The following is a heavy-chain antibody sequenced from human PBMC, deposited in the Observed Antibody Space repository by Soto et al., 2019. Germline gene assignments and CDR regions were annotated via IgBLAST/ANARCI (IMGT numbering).Heavy chain of an antibody. CDR3: AREGWPFDY. V-gene: IGHV3-23*01. Sequence: GGSLRLSCAASGFTFSSFFMNWVRQAPGKGPEWVSGIDTSGGVTKYADSVKGRFTISRDNSKNTLYLQMNSLRDEDTAVYYCAREGWPFDYWGQGTLVTVSS. J-gene: IGHJ4*02. CDR1: GFTFSSFF. D-gene: IGHD1-26*01. CDR2: IDTSGGVT.